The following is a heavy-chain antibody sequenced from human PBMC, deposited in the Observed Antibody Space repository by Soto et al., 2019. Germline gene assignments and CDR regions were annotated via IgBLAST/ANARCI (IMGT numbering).Heavy chain of an antibody. CDR1: GFTFSSYG. Sequence: QVQLVESGGGVVQPGRSLRLSCAASGFTFSSYGMHWVRQAPGKGLEWVAVISYDGSNKYYADSVKGRFTISRDNSKNTLYLQMNSLRAEDTAVYYCAKDRPRIAAAGAPWFDPWGQGTLVTVSS. CDR2: ISYDGSNK. D-gene: IGHD6-13*01. V-gene: IGHV3-30*18. CDR3: AKDRPRIAAAGAPWFDP. J-gene: IGHJ5*02.